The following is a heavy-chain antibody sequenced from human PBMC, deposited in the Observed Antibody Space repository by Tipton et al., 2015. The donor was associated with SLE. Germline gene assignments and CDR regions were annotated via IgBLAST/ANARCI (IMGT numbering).Heavy chain of an antibody. D-gene: IGHD2-21*01. CDR3: ARSRIPSWYFDL. J-gene: IGHJ2*01. CDR1: GYRFTSYW. V-gene: IGHV5-51*03. Sequence: PLVQSGVEVKKPGESLKISCKGSGYRFTSYWIGWVRQMPGKGLELMGIIYPGDSDTRYSPSFQGQVTISADKFNSTAYLQWSSLKASDSAMYYCARSRIPSWYFDLWGRGTLVSVSS. CDR2: IYPGDSDT.